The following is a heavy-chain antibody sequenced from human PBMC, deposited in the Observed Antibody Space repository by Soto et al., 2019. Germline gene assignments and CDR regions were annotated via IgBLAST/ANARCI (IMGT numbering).Heavy chain of an antibody. CDR2: ISSIGESTYHTGAT. CDR3: TKALYCSSTSCYSGGDSFHV. V-gene: IGHV3-23*01. J-gene: IGHJ3*01. CDR1: GFTCTRNA. D-gene: IGHD2-2*01. Sequence: GTLSDSVTRSGFTCTRNAIIWVRQDPGKGREWVSIISSIGESTYHTGATYYADSVRGRFTISRDNSKKTLYLQMSSLRADDTAVYFCTKALYCSSTSCYSGGDSFHVWGQGTMVTVS.